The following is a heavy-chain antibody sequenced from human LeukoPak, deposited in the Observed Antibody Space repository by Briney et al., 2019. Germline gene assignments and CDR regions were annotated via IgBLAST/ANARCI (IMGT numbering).Heavy chain of an antibody. D-gene: IGHD6-19*01. Sequence: PGGSLRLSCAASGLTFSSYGMHWVRQAPGKGLEWVAVISYDGSNKYYADSVKGRFTISRDNSKNTLYLQMNSLRAEDTAVYYCARDSSRWDIAVAGEFDYWGQGTLVTVSS. CDR3: ARDSSRWDIAVAGEFDY. CDR2: ISYDGSNK. CDR1: GLTFSSYG. J-gene: IGHJ4*02. V-gene: IGHV3-30*03.